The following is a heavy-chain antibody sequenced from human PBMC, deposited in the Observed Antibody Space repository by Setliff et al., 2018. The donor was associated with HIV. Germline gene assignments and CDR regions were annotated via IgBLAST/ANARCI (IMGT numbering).Heavy chain of an antibody. J-gene: IGHJ5*02. CDR1: GGSISSYY. V-gene: IGHV4-59*01. CDR3: ARRWGIRGYSS. Sequence: SETLSLTCTVSGGSISSYYWSWIRQPPGKGLEWIGHIYYSGSTNYNPSLKSRVTISVDTSKNQFSLKLSSVTAADTAVYYCARRWGIRGYSSWGQGTLVTVSS. D-gene: IGHD5-18*01. CDR2: IYYSGST.